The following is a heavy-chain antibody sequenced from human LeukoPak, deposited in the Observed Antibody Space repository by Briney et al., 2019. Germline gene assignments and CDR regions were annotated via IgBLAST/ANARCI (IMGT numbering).Heavy chain of an antibody. CDR2: IYYSGST. CDR3: ARDRRNPVSDGLSHYYYYMDV. CDR1: GGSISSSSYY. Sequence: PSETLSLTCTVSGGSISSSSYYWGWIRQPPGKGLEWIGSIYYSGSTYYNPSLKSRVTMSVDTSKNQFSLKLSSVTAADTAVYYCARDRRNPVSDGLSHYYYYMDVWGKGTTVTISS. J-gene: IGHJ6*03. V-gene: IGHV4-39*07. D-gene: IGHD2/OR15-2a*01.